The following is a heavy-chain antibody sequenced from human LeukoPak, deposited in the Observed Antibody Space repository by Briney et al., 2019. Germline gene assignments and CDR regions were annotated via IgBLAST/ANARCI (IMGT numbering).Heavy chain of an antibody. Sequence: SGGSLRLSCAASGFTFSSYSMNWVRQAPGKGLEWVSYISSSSSTIYYADSVKGRFTISRDNAKNSLYLQMNSLRAEDTAVYYCARDPRYSSSWYEDYWGQGTLVTVSS. CDR2: ISSSSSTI. V-gene: IGHV3-48*01. CDR3: ARDPRYSSSWYEDY. J-gene: IGHJ4*02. D-gene: IGHD6-13*01. CDR1: GFTFSSYS.